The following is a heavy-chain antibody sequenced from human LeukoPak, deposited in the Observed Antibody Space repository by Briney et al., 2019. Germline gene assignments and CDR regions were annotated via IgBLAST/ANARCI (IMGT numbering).Heavy chain of an antibody. CDR1: GGTFSSYA. CDR2: IIPIFGTA. CDR3: ARAAGDTYGYRYYFDS. V-gene: IGHV1-69*13. J-gene: IGHJ4*02. D-gene: IGHD5-18*01. Sequence: EASVKVSCKASGGTFSSYAISWVRQAPGQGLEWMGGIIPIFGTANYAQKFQGRVTITADESTSTAYMELSSLRSEDTAVYYCARAAGDTYGYRYYFDSWGQGTLVTVSS.